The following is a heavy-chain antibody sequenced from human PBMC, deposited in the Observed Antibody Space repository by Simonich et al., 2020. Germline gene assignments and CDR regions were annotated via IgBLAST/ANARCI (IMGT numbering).Heavy chain of an antibody. CDR2: ISRSMSYI. J-gene: IGHJ4*02. CDR3: ARDVDTAMVFDY. D-gene: IGHD5-18*01. Sequence: EVQLVESGGGLVKPGGSLRLSCAASGFTFSSYSMNWVRQAPGRGLEWVSSISRSMSYIDYADSVKGRFTISRDNAKNSLYLQMNSLRAEDTAVYYCARDVDTAMVFDYWGQGTLVTVSS. V-gene: IGHV3-21*01. CDR1: GFTFSSYS.